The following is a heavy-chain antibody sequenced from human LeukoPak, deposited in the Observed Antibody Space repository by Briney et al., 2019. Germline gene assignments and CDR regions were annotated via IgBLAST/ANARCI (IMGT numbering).Heavy chain of an antibody. CDR3: ARDNNVH. J-gene: IGHJ1*01. CDR1: GFTFSSYA. CDR2: ISYDGSNK. Sequence: PGGSLRLSCAASGFTFSSYAMHWVRQAPGKGLERVAVISYDGSNKYYADSVKGRFTISRDNSKNTLYLQMNSLRAEDTAVYYCARDNNVHWGQGTLVTVSS. D-gene: IGHD1/OR15-1a*01. V-gene: IGHV3-30-3*01.